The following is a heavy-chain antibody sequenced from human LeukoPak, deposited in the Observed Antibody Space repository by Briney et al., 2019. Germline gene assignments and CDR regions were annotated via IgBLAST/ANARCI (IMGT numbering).Heavy chain of an antibody. CDR1: GGSISSYY. Sequence: SETLSLTCTVSGGSISSYYWSWIRQTPGKGLEWIGYTYYSGSTNYNPSLKSRVTISVDTSKNQFSLKLSSVTAADTAVYYCGRREQQLGWFDPWGQGTLVTVSS. CDR2: TYYSGST. V-gene: IGHV4-59*08. CDR3: GRREQQLGWFDP. D-gene: IGHD6-13*01. J-gene: IGHJ5*02.